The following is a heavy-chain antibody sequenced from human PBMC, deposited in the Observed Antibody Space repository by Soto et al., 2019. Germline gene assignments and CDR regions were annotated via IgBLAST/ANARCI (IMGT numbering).Heavy chain of an antibody. D-gene: IGHD4-17*01. V-gene: IGHV4-34*01. CDR1: GGSFSGYY. CDR3: ARVQFGDYHEGYYYYYGMDV. CDR2: INHSGST. J-gene: IGHJ6*02. Sequence: SETLSLTCAVYGGSFSGYYWSWIRQPPGKGLEWIGDINHSGSTNYNPSLKSRVTISVDTSKNQFSLKLSSVTAADTAVYYCARVQFGDYHEGYYYYYGMDVWGQGTTVTVSS.